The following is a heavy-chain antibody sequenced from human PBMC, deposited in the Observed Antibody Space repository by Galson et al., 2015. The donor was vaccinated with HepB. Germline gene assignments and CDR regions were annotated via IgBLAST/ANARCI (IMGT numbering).Heavy chain of an antibody. V-gene: IGHV1-69*04. CDR1: GDTFGYDT. CDR2: IVPIPDLT. J-gene: IGHJ3*02. Sequence: SVKVSCKASGDTFGYDTISWVRQAPGQGLEWMARIVPIPDLTHYAQNFQGRVTITTDTSTNTAYMELRSLKSDDTAVYYCARDHDLDAFDIWGQGTLVTVSS. CDR3: ARDHDLDAFDI. D-gene: IGHD1-1*01.